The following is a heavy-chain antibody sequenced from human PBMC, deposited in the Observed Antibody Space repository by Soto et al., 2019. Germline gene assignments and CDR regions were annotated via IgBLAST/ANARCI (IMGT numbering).Heavy chain of an antibody. J-gene: IGHJ6*02. CDR1: AFTFTKYA. CDR3: ARTRSSSDYYFYYGMDV. Sequence: VQLLESGGGLVQPGGSLRLSCAASAFTFTKYAMTWVRQAPGKGLEWVAVISYPGIDKYYADSVKGRFTISRDNSKNTLFLLMSSLRPDDTAIYYCARTRSSSDYYFYYGMDVWGQGTTVTVSS. V-gene: IGHV3-30-3*01. CDR2: ISYPGIDK.